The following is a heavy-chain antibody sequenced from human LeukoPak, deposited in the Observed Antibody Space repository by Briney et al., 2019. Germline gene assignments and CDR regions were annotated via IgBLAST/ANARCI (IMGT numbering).Heavy chain of an antibody. D-gene: IGHD5-18*01. Sequence: PGGSLRLSCAASGFTFSSYAMSWVRQAPGKGLEWVSAISGSGGSTYYADSVKGRYTISRDNSKNTLYLQMNSLRAEDTAVYYCAKPGIQLWQIKYYFDYWGQGTLVTVSS. J-gene: IGHJ4*02. V-gene: IGHV3-23*01. CDR2: ISGSGGST. CDR3: AKPGIQLWQIKYYFDY. CDR1: GFTFSSYA.